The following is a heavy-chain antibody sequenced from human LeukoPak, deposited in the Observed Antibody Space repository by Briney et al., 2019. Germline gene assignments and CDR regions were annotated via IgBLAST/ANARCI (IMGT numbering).Heavy chain of an antibody. CDR3: ATGDYGSGSFYAVLGDY. J-gene: IGHJ4*02. V-gene: IGHV1-46*01. Sequence: ASVMVSCKASGYTFTNYYIHWVRQAPGQGLEWMGIINPGGGSTGYAQKFQGRVTMTRDTSTSTVYMELSSLRSEDTAVYYCATGDYGSGSFYAVLGDYWGQGTLVTVPS. CDR2: INPGGGST. D-gene: IGHD3-10*01. CDR1: GYTFTNYY.